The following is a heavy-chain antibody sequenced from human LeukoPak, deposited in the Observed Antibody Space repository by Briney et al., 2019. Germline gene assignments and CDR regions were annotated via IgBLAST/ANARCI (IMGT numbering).Heavy chain of an antibody. D-gene: IGHD2/OR15-2a*01. CDR2: IPYSGST. CDR1: GGSISSSGSY. CDR3: ASVYAYAFDI. J-gene: IGHJ3*02. Sequence: SETLSLTCTVSGGSISSSGSYWGWIRQPPGKGLEWIAGIPYSGSTYYNPSLKSRVTISADTSKSQFSLKLSSQTAADTAVYYCASVYAYAFDIRGQGTMVTVSS. V-gene: IGHV4-39*07.